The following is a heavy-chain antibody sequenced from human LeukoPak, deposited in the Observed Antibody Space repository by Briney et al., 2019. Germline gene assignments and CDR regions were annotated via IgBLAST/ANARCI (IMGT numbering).Heavy chain of an antibody. CDR1: GYTFINYG. Sequence: ASVKGSCKASGYTFINYGITWVRQAPGQGLEWMGWISVYNGNANYAQRLQDRVIITADTSTATAYMDLRSLTSDDTAIYYCARVTIWGTYRYSFDSWGQGSLATVSP. CDR2: ISVYNGNA. D-gene: IGHD3-16*02. V-gene: IGHV1-18*04. J-gene: IGHJ4*02. CDR3: ARVTIWGTYRYSFDS.